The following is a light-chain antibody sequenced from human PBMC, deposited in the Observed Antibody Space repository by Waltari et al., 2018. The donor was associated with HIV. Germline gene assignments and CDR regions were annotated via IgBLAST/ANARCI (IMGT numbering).Light chain of an antibody. CDR3: HQYGSSPRT. CDR1: KSLNSTY. CDR2: GAS. Sequence: EIEWTQSPGTLSLSPGERATRACRASKSLNSTYLAWYQQQPGQTPRLLIYGASSRAIGIPDRFSGSGSATDFTLTISILDPGDFAVYYCHQYGSSPRTFGQGTKVDIK. V-gene: IGKV3-20*01. J-gene: IGKJ1*01.